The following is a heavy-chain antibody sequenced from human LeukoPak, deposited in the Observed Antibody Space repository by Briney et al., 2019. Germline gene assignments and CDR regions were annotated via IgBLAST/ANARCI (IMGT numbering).Heavy chain of an antibody. D-gene: IGHD5-12*01. J-gene: IGHJ5*02. Sequence: GASVKVSCKTFGYPFTGYGLSWLRKAPGQGLKGLPWISGYNGDTRYAQKFQGRVTLTIDTPTTTAYMELRSLTSDDTAIYYCARRPGYDRRLSSLDLWGQGTLVTVSS. V-gene: IGHV1-18*01. CDR1: GYPFTGYG. CDR3: ARRPGYDRRLSSLDL. CDR2: ISGYNGDT.